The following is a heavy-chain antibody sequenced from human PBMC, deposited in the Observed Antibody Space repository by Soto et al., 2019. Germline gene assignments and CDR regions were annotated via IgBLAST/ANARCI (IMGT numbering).Heavy chain of an antibody. CDR2: MNPNSGNT. V-gene: IGHV1-8*01. Sequence: QVQLVQSGAEVKKPGASVKVSCKASGYTFTSYDINWVRQATGQGLEWMGWMNPNSGNTGYAQKFQGRVTMTRNTSISTAYMELSSLRSEDTAVYYCARDYDYIWGSYRTFDYWGQGTLVTVSS. CDR1: GYTFTSYD. D-gene: IGHD3-16*02. CDR3: ARDYDYIWGSYRTFDY. J-gene: IGHJ4*02.